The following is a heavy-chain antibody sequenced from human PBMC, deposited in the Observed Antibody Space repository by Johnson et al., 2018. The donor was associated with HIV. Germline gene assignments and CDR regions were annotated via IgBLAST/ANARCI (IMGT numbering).Heavy chain of an antibody. CDR1: GFTFSSYW. CDR3: ARGHWAFDI. Sequence: MMLVESGGGLVQPGGSLRLSCAASGFTFSSYWMSWVRQAPGKGLEWVANIKQDGSEKYYADSVKGRFTISRDNSKNTLYLQMNSLRAEDTAVYYCARGHWAFDIWGQGTMVTVSS. J-gene: IGHJ3*02. V-gene: IGHV3-7*01. D-gene: IGHD1-1*01. CDR2: IKQDGSEK.